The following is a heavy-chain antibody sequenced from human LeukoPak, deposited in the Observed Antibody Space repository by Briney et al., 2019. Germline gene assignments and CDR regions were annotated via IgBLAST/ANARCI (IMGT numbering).Heavy chain of an antibody. J-gene: IGHJ4*02. Sequence: ASVKVSCKVSEYTLTELSMHWVRQAPGKGLEWMGGFDPEDGETIYAQKFQGRVTMTEDTSTSTAYMELRSLRSDDTAVYYCARVFAVTTALDYWGQGTLVTVSS. D-gene: IGHD4-17*01. CDR1: EYTLTELS. CDR2: FDPEDGET. V-gene: IGHV1-24*01. CDR3: ARVFAVTTALDY.